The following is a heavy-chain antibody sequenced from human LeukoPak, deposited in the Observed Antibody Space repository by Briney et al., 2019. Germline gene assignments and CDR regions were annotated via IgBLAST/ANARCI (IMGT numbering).Heavy chain of an antibody. CDR2: ISAYNGNT. J-gene: IGHJ6*02. V-gene: IGHV1-18*01. CDR1: GYTFTSYG. CDR3: ARSGYYYYYGMDV. Sequence: ASVKVSCKASGYTFTSYGISWVRQAPGQGLEWMGWISAYNGNTNYAQKLQGRVTMTTDTSTSTAYMGLRSLRSDDTAVYYCARSGYYYYYGMDVWGQGTTVTVSS. D-gene: IGHD1-26*01.